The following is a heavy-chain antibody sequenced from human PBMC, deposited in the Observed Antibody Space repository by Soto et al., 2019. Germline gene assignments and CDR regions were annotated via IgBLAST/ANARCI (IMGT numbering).Heavy chain of an antibody. V-gene: IGHV4-31*03. CDR1: GGSISSGGYY. D-gene: IGHD3-10*01. CDR3: ARDRGYYGSGSYYYYYYGMDV. CDR2: IYYSGST. J-gene: IGHJ6*02. Sequence: SETLSLTCTVSGGSISSGGYYWRWIRQHPGKGLEWIGYIYYSGSTYYNPSLKSRVTISVDTSKNQFSLKLSSVTAADTAVYYCARDRGYYGSGSYYYYYYGMDVWGQGTTVTVSS.